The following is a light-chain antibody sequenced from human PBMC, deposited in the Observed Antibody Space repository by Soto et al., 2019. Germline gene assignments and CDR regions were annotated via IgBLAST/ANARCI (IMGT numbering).Light chain of an antibody. J-gene: IGKJ1*01. CDR3: QQYNNWRWT. Sequence: EIVLTQSPATLSLSPGERATLSCRASQSVSSYLAWYQQKPGQAPRLLIYDASNRATGIPARFSGSGSGTDFTLTISSLEPEDFAVYYCQQYNNWRWTFGQGTKVEIK. CDR2: DAS. CDR1: QSVSSY. V-gene: IGKV3-11*01.